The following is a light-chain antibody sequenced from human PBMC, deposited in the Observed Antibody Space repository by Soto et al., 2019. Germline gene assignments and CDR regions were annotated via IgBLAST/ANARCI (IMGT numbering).Light chain of an antibody. J-gene: IGKJ1*01. CDR2: DAS. V-gene: IGKV3-20*01. Sequence: EIVLTQSPGTLSLSPGERATLSCRASQSVSTNYLAWYQRKPGQAPRLLIYDASSRATDIPNSFSGSGSGTDFTLTITRLKAEEFAFYYCQQYGSSPPTFGQGTKVKIK. CDR3: QQYGSSPPT. CDR1: QSVSTNY.